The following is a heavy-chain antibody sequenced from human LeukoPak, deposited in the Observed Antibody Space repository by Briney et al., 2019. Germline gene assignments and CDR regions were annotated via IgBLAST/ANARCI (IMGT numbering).Heavy chain of an antibody. V-gene: IGHV4-59*01. Sequence: SETLSLTCTVSGGSISNYYWSWIRQPPGKGLEWIGYIFYSGSTNYNPSLKSRVTMSLDTSKSHFSLKLSSVTAADTAVYYCARGASPDFWGRGTLVTVSS. J-gene: IGHJ4*02. CDR2: IFYSGST. CDR1: GGSISNYY. CDR3: ARGASPDF.